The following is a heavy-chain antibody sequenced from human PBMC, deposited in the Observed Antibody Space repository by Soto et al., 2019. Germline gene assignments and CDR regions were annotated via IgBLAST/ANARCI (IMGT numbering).Heavy chain of an antibody. CDR3: AKDRSSSLDGMDV. J-gene: IGHJ6*02. CDR1: GFTFSRYG. V-gene: IGHV3-33*06. Sequence: VGSLRLSCAASGFTFSRYGMHWVRQAPDKGLEWVAVIWYDGSNKYYADSVKGRFTIPRDNSKNTLYLQVNSLRAEDTAVYYCAKDRSSSLDGMDVWGQGTTVTVSS. CDR2: IWYDGSNK. D-gene: IGHD6-13*01.